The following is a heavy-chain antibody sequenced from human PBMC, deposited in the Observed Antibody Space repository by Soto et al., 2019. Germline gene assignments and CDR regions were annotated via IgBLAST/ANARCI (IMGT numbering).Heavy chain of an antibody. CDR1: GFPFSNYA. CDR3: VYYDSSSYYSFYY. CDR2: ISDSGGST. Sequence: SLRLSCGASGFPFSNYAMSWVRQAPGKGLEWVSTISDSGGSTYYADSVKGRFTISRDNSKNTLYLQMNSLRAEDTAVYYCVYYDSSSYYSFYYWGRGTLVTISS. V-gene: IGHV3-23*01. J-gene: IGHJ4*02. D-gene: IGHD3-22*01.